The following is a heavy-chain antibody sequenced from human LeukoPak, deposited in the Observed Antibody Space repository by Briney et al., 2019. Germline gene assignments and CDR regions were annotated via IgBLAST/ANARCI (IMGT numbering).Heavy chain of an antibody. Sequence: GGSLRLSCSASGFXFSSYAIHWVRQAPGKGLEYVSAISSNWGSTYYADSVKGRFTISRVNSKNTLYLQMSSLRDEDTAVYYCVKDSHFGMACSGGSCSFDYWGQGTLVTVSS. CDR3: VKDSHFGMACSGGSCSFDY. CDR1: GFXFSSYA. D-gene: IGHD2-15*01. CDR2: ISSNWGST. V-gene: IGHV3-64D*06. J-gene: IGHJ4*02.